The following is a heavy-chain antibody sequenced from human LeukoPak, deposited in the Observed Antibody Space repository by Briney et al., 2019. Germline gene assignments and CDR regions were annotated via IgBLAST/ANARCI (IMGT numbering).Heavy chain of an antibody. V-gene: IGHV3-30-3*01. J-gene: IGHJ5*02. D-gene: IGHD6-13*01. CDR3: ARDIAAESENWFDP. Sequence: PGGSLRLSCAASGFTFSSYAMHWVRQAPGKGLEWVAVISYDGSNKYYADSVKGRFTISRDNSKNTLYLQMNSLRAEDTAVYYCARDIAAESENWFDPWGQGTLVTVSS. CDR2: ISYDGSNK. CDR1: GFTFSSYA.